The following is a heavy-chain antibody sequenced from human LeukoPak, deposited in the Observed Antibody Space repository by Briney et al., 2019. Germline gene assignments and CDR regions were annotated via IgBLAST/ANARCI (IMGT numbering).Heavy chain of an antibody. V-gene: IGHV4-59*01. D-gene: IGHD1-26*01. CDR2: IYYSGST. Sequence: SETLSLTCTVSGGSISSYYWSWIRQPPGKGLEWIGYIYYSGSTNYNPSLKSRVTISVDTSKNQFSLKLSFVTAADTAVYYCARGRYSGSYYSLTFDYWGQGTLVTVSS. CDR1: GGSISSYY. CDR3: ARGRYSGSYYSLTFDY. J-gene: IGHJ4*02.